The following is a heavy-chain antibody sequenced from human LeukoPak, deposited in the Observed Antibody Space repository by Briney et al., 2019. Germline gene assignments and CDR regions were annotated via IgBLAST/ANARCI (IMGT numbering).Heavy chain of an antibody. D-gene: IGHD5-18*01. CDR2: IHYSGST. CDR1: GGSISSHF. J-gene: IGHJ4*02. CDR3: ARGYTYGPPVEY. Sequence: TSETLSLTCTVSGGSISSHFWSWIRQPPGKGLEWIGYIHYSGSTNYNPSLKSRVTISVDTSKNQFSLKLSSVTAADTAVYYCARGYTYGPPVEYWGQGTLVTVSS. V-gene: IGHV4-59*11.